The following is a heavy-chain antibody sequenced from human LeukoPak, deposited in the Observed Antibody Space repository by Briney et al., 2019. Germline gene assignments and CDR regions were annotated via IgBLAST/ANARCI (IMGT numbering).Heavy chain of an antibody. Sequence: PGGSLRLSCAASGFTFSSYGMQWVRQAPGKGLEWVSYVSSSGGGMLYADSVKGRFTISRDNAKNSLSLQMSSLRVEDTAVYYCARDLYGSGGDAFDIWGQGTMVTVSS. J-gene: IGHJ3*02. V-gene: IGHV3-48*04. CDR2: VSSSGGGM. CDR1: GFTFSSYG. CDR3: ARDLYGSGGDAFDI. D-gene: IGHD3-10*01.